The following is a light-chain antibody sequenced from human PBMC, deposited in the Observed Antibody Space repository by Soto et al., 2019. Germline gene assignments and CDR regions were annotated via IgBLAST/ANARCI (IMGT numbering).Light chain of an antibody. CDR3: NSFAGGSRWV. V-gene: IGLV2-8*01. J-gene: IGLJ3*02. CDR2: EVE. Sequence: QSALTQPPSASGSPGQSVTISCTGTGSDVGAYNFVSWYQQHPGKAPKAIIYEVEKRPSGVPDRFSGSKSGNTASLTVSGLQADDEAAYSCNSFAGGSRWVFGGGTKLTVL. CDR1: GSDVGAYNF.